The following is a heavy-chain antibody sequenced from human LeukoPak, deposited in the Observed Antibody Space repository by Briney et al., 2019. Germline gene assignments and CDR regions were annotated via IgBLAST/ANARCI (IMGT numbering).Heavy chain of an antibody. CDR2: IYHTGST. CDR1: GGSISSSNW. CDR3: ARGGGYNFGCFDL. V-gene: IGHV4-4*02. D-gene: IGHD5-24*01. Sequence: SETLSLTCAVSGGSISSSNWWSWLRQSPGKGLEWIGEIYHTGSTNYNPSLKSRVTISLDDSKNQFSLKLTSVTAADTAVYYCARGGGYNFGCFDLWGRGTLVTVSS. J-gene: IGHJ2*01.